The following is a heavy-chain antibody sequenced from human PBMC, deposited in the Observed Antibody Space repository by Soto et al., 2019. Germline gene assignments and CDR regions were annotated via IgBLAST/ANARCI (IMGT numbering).Heavy chain of an antibody. D-gene: IGHD2-15*01. J-gene: IGHJ4*02. V-gene: IGHV4-59*08. CDR2: IYHTGST. CDR3: ATGGYCSGGSCYSR. CDR1: AGSITSFY. Sequence: QVQLQESGPGLVKPSETLSLTCTVSAGSITSFYWSWIRQSPGKGLEWIGYIYHTGSTNYNPSLKSRVTISVDTSKNQFSLKLTSVTAADTAVYYCATGGYCSGGSCYSRWGQGTLVTVSS.